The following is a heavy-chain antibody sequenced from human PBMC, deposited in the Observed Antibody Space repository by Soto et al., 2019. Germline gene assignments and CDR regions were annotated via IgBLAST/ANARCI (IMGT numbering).Heavy chain of an antibody. Sequence: GGSLRLSCAASGFTFSSYTITWVRQAPGKGLEWVSAISGSGGNPCYADSVKGRFTISRDNSKNTLYLQINGLRVADTAVYYCAKGRGVQFGGSYPGDWGQGTLVTVSS. CDR3: AKGRGVQFGGSYPGD. V-gene: IGHV3-23*01. CDR1: GFTFSSYT. D-gene: IGHD1-26*01. J-gene: IGHJ4*02. CDR2: ISGSGGNP.